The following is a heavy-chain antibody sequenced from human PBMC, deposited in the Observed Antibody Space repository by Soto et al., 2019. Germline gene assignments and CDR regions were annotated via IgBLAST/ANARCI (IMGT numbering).Heavy chain of an antibody. D-gene: IGHD3-10*01. CDR1: GGYFSAYY. CDR3: ASRQTYFYGSWTPFDN. Sequence: QVQLQQWGAGLLKPSETLSLTCGVYGGYFSAYYWSWIRQSPGKGLEWIGEINHSGSTNYNPSLKIRVTISVDTPKNHFSLKLSSVTAADTAVSYCASRQTYFYGSWTPFDNWGQGTLVTVSS. V-gene: IGHV4-34*01. CDR2: INHSGST. J-gene: IGHJ4*02.